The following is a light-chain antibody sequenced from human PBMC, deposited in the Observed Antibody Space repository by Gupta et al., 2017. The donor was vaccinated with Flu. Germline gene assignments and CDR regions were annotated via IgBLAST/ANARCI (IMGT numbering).Light chain of an antibody. CDR2: WAS. CDR3: QQYYSTPWT. Sequence: DIVMTQSPDSLAVSLGERATINCKSSQSVLYSSNNKNFLAWYQQKPGQPPKLLIYWASTRESGVPDRFSGSGSETDFTLTISSLQAEDVAVYYCQQYYSTPWTFRQGTKVEIK. V-gene: IGKV4-1*01. CDR1: QSVLYSSNNKNF. J-gene: IGKJ1*01.